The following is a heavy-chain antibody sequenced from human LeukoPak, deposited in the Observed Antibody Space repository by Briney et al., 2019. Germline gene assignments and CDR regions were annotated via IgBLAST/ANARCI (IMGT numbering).Heavy chain of an antibody. D-gene: IGHD3-10*01. CDR1: GFTFSNAW. Sequence: GGSLRLSCAASGFTFSNAWMSWVRQAPGKGQEWVGRIKSKTDGGTTDYAAPVKGRFTISRDDSKNTLYLQMNSLKTEDTAVYYCTTDRLLWFGELFGYWGQGTLVTVSS. CDR2: IKSKTDGGTT. J-gene: IGHJ4*02. CDR3: TTDRLLWFGELFGY. V-gene: IGHV3-15*01.